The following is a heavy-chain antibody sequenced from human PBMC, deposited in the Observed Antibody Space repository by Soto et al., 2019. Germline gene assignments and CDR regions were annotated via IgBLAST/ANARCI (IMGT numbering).Heavy chain of an antibody. CDR3: AKDDKYVLLNFDY. V-gene: IGHV3-30*18. Sequence: PGGSLRLSCAASGFTFSSYGMHWVRQAPGKGLEWVAVISDDGSTKNYGDSVKGRFTISRDNPKNTLYLQMNSLRAEDTALYYCAKDDKYVLLNFDYRGQGTLVTVSS. CDR2: ISDDGSTK. CDR1: GFTFSSYG. D-gene: IGHD2-2*01. J-gene: IGHJ4*02.